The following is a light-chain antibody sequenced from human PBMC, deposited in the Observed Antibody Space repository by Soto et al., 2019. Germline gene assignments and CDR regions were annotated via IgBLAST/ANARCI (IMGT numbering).Light chain of an antibody. CDR1: KTITPG. Sequence: DIQMTQSPSTLSESVGYRVTITGRASKTITPGLAWYQQKPGKAPKVLIYKASSLDSGVPSRFSGSGSGTEFTLTISSLQPDDFATYYCQQYDTYPLTFGGGTKVEIK. CDR3: QQYDTYPLT. CDR2: KAS. J-gene: IGKJ4*01. V-gene: IGKV1-5*03.